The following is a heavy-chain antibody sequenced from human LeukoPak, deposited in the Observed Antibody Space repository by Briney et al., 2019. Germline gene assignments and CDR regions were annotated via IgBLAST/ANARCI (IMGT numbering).Heavy chain of an antibody. J-gene: IGHJ4*02. CDR2: FDPEDGET. D-gene: IGHD1-26*01. V-gene: IGHV1-24*01. Sequence: ASVKVSCKVSGYTLTELSMHWVRQAPGKGLEWMGGFDPEDGETIYAQKFQGRVTMTEDTSTDTAYMELSSLRSADTAVYYCATLYSGSFYYFDYWGQGTLVTVSS. CDR3: ATLYSGSFYYFDY. CDR1: GYTLTELS.